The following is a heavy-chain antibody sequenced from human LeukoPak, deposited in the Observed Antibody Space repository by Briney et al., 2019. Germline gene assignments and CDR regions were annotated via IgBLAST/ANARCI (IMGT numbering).Heavy chain of an antibody. CDR3: ARDLAITMVRGVIINPLSDY. CDR1: GGSISSSSYY. Sequence: PSETLSFTCTVSGGSISSSSYYWAWIRQPPGKGLEWIGSIYYSGNTYYKSSLKSRVTIAVDTSKNQFSLKLSSVTAADTAVYYCARDLAITMVRGVIINPLSDYWGQGTLVTVSS. D-gene: IGHD3-10*01. J-gene: IGHJ4*02. CDR2: IYYSGNT. V-gene: IGHV4-39*07.